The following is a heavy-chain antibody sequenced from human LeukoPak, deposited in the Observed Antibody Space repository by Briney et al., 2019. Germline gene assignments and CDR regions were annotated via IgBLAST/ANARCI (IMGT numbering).Heavy chain of an antibody. V-gene: IGHV4-31*03. CDR2: IYYSGST. J-gene: IGHJ2*01. D-gene: IGHD2-2*01. CDR3: ARDRGRKYQLQYWYFDL. CDR1: GGSISRGGYY. Sequence: SETLSLTCSVSGGSISRGGYYWSWIRQHPGKGLEWIGYIYYSGSTYCNPSLKSRVTISVDRSKNHFSLNLSSVTAADTAVYYCARDRGRKYQLQYWYFDLWGRGTLVTVSS.